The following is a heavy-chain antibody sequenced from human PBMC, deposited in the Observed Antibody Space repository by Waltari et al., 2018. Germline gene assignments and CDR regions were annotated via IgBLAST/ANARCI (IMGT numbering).Heavy chain of an antibody. CDR3: ARDSLASGSCIDY. D-gene: IGHD1-26*01. J-gene: IGHJ4*02. Sequence: EVQLVESGGGLVQPGGSLRLSCAASGFTFSSYWMSWVRLAPGTGLEWWANIKQDGSGKYYVDSVKGRFTISRDNAKNSLYLQMNSRRAEDTAVYYCARDSLASGSCIDYWGQGTLVTVSS. CDR2: IKQDGSGK. V-gene: IGHV3-7*01. CDR1: GFTFSSYW.